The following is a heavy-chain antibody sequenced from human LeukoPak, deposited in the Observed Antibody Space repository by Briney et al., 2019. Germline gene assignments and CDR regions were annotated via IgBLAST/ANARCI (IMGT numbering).Heavy chain of an antibody. D-gene: IGHD2-21*02. CDR2: ISSSSSYI. CDR1: GFTFSNYW. CDR3: ASRVVTATFDAFDI. J-gene: IGHJ3*02. Sequence: GGSLRLSCAASGFTFSNYWMAWVRQAPGKGLEWVSSISSSSSYIYYADSVKGRFTISRDNAKNSLYLQMNSLRAEDTAVYYCASRVVTATFDAFDIWGQGTMVTVSS. V-gene: IGHV3-21*01.